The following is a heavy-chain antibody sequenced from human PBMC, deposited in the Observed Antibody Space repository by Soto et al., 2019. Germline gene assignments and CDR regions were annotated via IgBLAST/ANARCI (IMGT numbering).Heavy chain of an antibody. V-gene: IGHV4-39*01. J-gene: IGHJ4*02. D-gene: IGHD6-19*01. CDR1: GGSIRNSSLL. CDR3: SRIAVSGPITGFDY. Sequence: SGTLFLTCPVSGGSIRNSSLLWGWVRQPPGKGLQWIGSVSYSVSTYYNPSLKSRVTISVDTSKTQSSLRLSSVTAADTAVYYCSRIAVSGPITGFDYWGQGALVTVSS. CDR2: VSYSVST.